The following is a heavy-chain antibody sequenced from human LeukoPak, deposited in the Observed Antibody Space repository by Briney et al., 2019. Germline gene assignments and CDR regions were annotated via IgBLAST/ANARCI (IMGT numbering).Heavy chain of an antibody. V-gene: IGHV4-34*01. Sequence: SETLSLTCAVYGGSFSGYYWSWIRQPPGKGLEWIGEINHSGSTNYNPSHKSRVTISVDTSKNQFSLKLSSVTAADTAVYYCARGHSNSGAFDIWGQGTMVTVSS. CDR2: INHSGST. CDR1: GGSFSGYY. CDR3: ARGHSNSGAFDI. J-gene: IGHJ3*02. D-gene: IGHD1-26*01.